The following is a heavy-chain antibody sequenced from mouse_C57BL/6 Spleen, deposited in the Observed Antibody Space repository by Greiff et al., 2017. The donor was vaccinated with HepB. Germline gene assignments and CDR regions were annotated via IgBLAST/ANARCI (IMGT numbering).Heavy chain of an antibody. D-gene: IGHD1-1*02. CDR2: IYPGDGDT. CDR3: AGGYYGNFDV. V-gene: IGHV1-82*01. J-gene: IGHJ1*03. CDR1: GYAFSSSW. Sequence: VKLMESGPELVKPGASVKISCKASGYAFSSSWMNWVKQRPGKGLEWIGRIYPGDGDTNYNGKFKGKATLTADKSSSTAYMQLSSLTSEDSAVYFCAGGYYGNFDVWGTGTTVTVSS.